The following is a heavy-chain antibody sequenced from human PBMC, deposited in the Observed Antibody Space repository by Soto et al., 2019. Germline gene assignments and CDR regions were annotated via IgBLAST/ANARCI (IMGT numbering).Heavy chain of an antibody. CDR1: GYTFTSYG. CDR3: AISYSSGWLDY. Sequence: GVSVKVSWKASGYTFTSYGISWVRQAPGQGLEWMGWISAYNGNTNYAQKLQGRVTMTTDTSTSTAYMELRSLRSDDAAVYYCAISYSSGWLDYWGQGTLVTVSS. J-gene: IGHJ4*02. D-gene: IGHD6-19*01. V-gene: IGHV1-18*01. CDR2: ISAYNGNT.